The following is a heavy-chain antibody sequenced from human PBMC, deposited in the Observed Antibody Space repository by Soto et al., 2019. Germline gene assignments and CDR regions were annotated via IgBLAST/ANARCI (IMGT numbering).Heavy chain of an antibody. J-gene: IGHJ6*02. D-gene: IGHD3-22*01. CDR3: AREERYYYDSSGYYSYGMDV. Sequence: ASVKVSCKASGYTFTGYYMHWVRQAPGQGLEWMGWINPNSGGTNYAQKFQGWVTMTRDTSISTAYMELSRLRSGDTAVYYCAREERYYYDSSGYYSYGMDVWGQGTTVTVSS. CDR2: INPNSGGT. CDR1: GYTFTGYY. V-gene: IGHV1-2*04.